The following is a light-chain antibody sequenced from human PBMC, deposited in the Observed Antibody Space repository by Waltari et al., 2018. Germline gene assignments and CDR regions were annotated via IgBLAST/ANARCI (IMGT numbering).Light chain of an antibody. CDR3: KSYEDSNRWV. CDR1: VSDVGHTNH. Sequence: QSALTQPPSTSGSPEQSVIVACTGTVSDVGHTNHVSWYQQHPGKAPKLIIYDVNRRPSGVPDRFSGSKSGNTASLTISGLQAEDEADYYCKSYEDSNRWVFGGGTKLTVL. CDR2: DVN. V-gene: IGLV2-8*01. J-gene: IGLJ3*02.